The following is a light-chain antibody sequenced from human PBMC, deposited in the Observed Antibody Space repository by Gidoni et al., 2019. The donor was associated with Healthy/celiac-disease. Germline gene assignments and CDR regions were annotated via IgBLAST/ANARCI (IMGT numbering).Light chain of an antibody. Sequence: EIVMTQSPATLSVSPGERATLSCRASQSVSSNLAWYQQKPGQAPRLLIYGASTRATGIPARFSGSGSGTEFTLTISSLQSEDVAVYYCQQDNNWPPWTYXQXTKVEIK. CDR1: QSVSSN. CDR2: GAS. CDR3: QQDNNWPPWT. V-gene: IGKV3-15*01. J-gene: IGKJ1*01.